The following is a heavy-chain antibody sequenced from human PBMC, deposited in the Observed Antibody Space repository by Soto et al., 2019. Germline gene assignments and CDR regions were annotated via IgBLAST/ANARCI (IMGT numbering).Heavy chain of an antibody. CDR3: ARGRSSMVRGVLKPYYFDY. CDR2: INHSGST. V-gene: IGHV4-34*01. Sequence: SETLSLTCAVYGGSFSGYYWSWIRQPPGKGLEWIGEINHSGSTNYNPSLKSRVTISVDTSKNQFSLKLSSVTAADTAVYYCARGRSSMVRGVLKPYYFDYWGQGNPVTASS. J-gene: IGHJ4*02. CDR1: GGSFSGYY. D-gene: IGHD3-10*01.